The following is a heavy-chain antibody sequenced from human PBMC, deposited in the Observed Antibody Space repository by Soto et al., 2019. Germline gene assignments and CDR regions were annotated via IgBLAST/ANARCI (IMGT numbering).Heavy chain of an antibody. CDR1: GFTFKNYN. D-gene: IGHD3-10*01. V-gene: IGHV3-21*02. J-gene: IGHJ4*02. Sequence: VQLVESGGGLAKPGESLRLSCVASGFTFKNYNMNWVRQAPGKGLEWVSSIGGSDTFTYYADSVKGRFTISRDNAKSSLFLQMNSLRVEDTAVYFCVRDGSLLGMTRWGQGTLVTVSS. CDR3: VRDGSLLGMTR. CDR2: IGGSDTFT.